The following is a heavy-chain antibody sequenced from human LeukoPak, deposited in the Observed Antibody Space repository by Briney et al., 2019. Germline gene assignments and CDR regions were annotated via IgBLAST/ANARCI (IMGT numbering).Heavy chain of an antibody. D-gene: IGHD6-13*01. CDR3: ARDTYSSSWSFGYYFDY. CDR1: GFTFSSYA. V-gene: IGHV3-30-3*01. J-gene: IGHJ4*02. CDR2: ISYDGSNK. Sequence: PGGSLRLSCAASGFTFSSYAMDWVRQAPGKGLEWVAVISYDGSNKYYADSVKGRFTISRDNSKNTLYLQMNSLRAEDTAVYYCARDTYSSSWSFGYYFDYWGQGTLVTVSS.